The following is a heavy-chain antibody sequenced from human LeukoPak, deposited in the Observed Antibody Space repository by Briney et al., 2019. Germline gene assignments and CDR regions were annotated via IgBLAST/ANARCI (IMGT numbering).Heavy chain of an antibody. J-gene: IGHJ4*02. V-gene: IGHV3-23*01. Sequence: PGGPLRLSCAASGFTSSSYALNWVRQAPGKGLEWVATVSGSGDRMYHADSVKSRFTISRDNSKNTIYLQMNSPRAEDTALYYCAKAAAAPGFDFWGQGTLVTVSS. CDR1: GFTSSSYA. CDR3: AKAAAAPGFDF. CDR2: VSGSGDRM. D-gene: IGHD6-13*01.